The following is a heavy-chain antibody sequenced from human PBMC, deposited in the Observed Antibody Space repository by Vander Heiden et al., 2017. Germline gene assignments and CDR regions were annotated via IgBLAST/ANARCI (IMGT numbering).Heavy chain of an antibody. CDR1: GFTFSSYS. CDR2: ISSSSSYK. CDR3: ASLSRRNSWYGEFDS. Sequence: ELQLVESGGGLVKPGGSLRLPCAASGFTFSSYSMNWGRQAPGKGLEWVSSISSSSSYKYYADSLKGRFTISRDNAKNSLYLQMNSLRVEDTAVYYCASLSRRNSWYGEFDSWGQGTLVTVSS. J-gene: IGHJ4*02. V-gene: IGHV3-21*01. D-gene: IGHD6-13*01.